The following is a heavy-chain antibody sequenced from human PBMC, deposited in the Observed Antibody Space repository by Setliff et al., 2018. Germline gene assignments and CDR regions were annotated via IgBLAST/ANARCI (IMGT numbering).Heavy chain of an antibody. CDR2: FDPEDGET. V-gene: IGHV1-24*01. CDR3: ARVPLPLDIVVVVAATPLEYYYYMDV. J-gene: IGHJ6*03. Sequence: ASVKVSCKVSGYTLTELSMHWVRQAPGKGLEWMGGFDPEDGETIYAQKFQGRVTMTEDTSTDTAYMELSSLRSGDTAVYYCARVPLPLDIVVVVAATPLEYYYYMDVWGKGTTVTVSS. D-gene: IGHD2-15*01. CDR1: GYTLTELS.